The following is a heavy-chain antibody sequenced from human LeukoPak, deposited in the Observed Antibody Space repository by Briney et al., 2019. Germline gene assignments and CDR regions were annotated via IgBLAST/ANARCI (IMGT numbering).Heavy chain of an antibody. Sequence: GGSLGLSCAASGFTVSSNYMSWVRQAPGKGLEWVSVIYSGGSTYYADSVKGRFTISRDNSKNTLYLQMNSLRAEDTAVYYCARDLENDSSGYYSPFGAFDIWGQGTMVTVSS. V-gene: IGHV3-66*01. CDR3: ARDLENDSSGYYSPFGAFDI. J-gene: IGHJ3*02. D-gene: IGHD3-22*01. CDR1: GFTVSSNY. CDR2: IYSGGST.